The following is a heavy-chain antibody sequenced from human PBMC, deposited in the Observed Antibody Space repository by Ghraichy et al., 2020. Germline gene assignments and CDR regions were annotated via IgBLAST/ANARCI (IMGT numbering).Heavy chain of an antibody. J-gene: IGHJ6*03. CDR1: GDSISSGGYS. V-gene: IGHV4-30-2*01. Sequence: SQTLSLTCTVSGDSISSGGYSWSWIRQPPGKGLEWIGYIYPSGNTYYNPSLKSRVTISVDRSKNQFSLKLSSVTAADTAVYYCARRIYYYGSGSYSQNPPYYYYYMDVWGKGTTVTVSS. CDR2: IYPSGNT. D-gene: IGHD3-10*01. CDR3: ARRIYYYGSGSYSQNPPYYYYYMDV.